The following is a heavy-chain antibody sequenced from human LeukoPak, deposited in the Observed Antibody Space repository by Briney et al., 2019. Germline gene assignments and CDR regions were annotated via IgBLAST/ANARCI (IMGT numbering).Heavy chain of an antibody. J-gene: IGHJ4*02. CDR3: ASEGIAAAGAHLDY. D-gene: IGHD6-13*01. V-gene: IGHV3-7*01. CDR1: GFTFSSYW. CDR2: IKQDGSEK. Sequence: GGSLRLSCAASGFTFSSYWMSWVRQAPWKGLEWVANIKQDGSEKYYVDSVKGRFTISRDNAKNSLYLQMNSLRAEDTAVYYCASEGIAAAGAHLDYWGQGTLVTVSS.